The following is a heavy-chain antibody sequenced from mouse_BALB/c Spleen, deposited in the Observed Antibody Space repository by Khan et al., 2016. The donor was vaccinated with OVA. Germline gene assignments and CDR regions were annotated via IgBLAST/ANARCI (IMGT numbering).Heavy chain of an antibody. V-gene: IGHV1S56*01. D-gene: IGHD2-4*01. CDR3: AREELRGVAMDY. CDR1: GYIFTSYD. CDR2: FYSGAGST. Sequence: QVQLQQSGPELVKPGALVKISCKASGYIFTSYDINWAWQRPGQGLEWIGWFYSGAGSTEVNEKFKGKATLNADKSSSTAYMQRSSLTSETSAVYFCAREELRGVAMDYRVLNASVTVSS. J-gene: IGHJ4*01.